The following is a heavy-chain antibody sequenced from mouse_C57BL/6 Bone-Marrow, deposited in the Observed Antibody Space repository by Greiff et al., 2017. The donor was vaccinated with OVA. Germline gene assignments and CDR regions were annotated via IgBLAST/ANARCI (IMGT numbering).Heavy chain of an antibody. CDR2: IDPETGGT. Sequence: VQLVESGAELVRPGASVTLSCKASGYTFTDYEMHWVKQTPVHGLEWIGAIDPETGGTAYNQKFKGKAILTADKSSSTAYMLLRSLTSEDSAVYYCTSSGCFAYWGQGTLVTVSA. CDR1: GYTFTDYE. CDR3: TSSGCFAY. V-gene: IGHV1-15*01. J-gene: IGHJ3*01. D-gene: IGHD3-1*01.